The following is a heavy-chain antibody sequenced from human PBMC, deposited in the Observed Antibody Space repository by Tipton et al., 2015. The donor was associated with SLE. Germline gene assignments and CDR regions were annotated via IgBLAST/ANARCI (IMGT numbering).Heavy chain of an antibody. D-gene: IGHD2-15*01. CDR2: IYSGGST. Sequence: SLRLSCAASGFTFSSYAMSWVRRAPGKGLEWVSVIYSGGSTYYADSVKGRFTISRDNSKNTLYLQMNSLRAEDTAVYYCAKVGEYCSGGSCYSTFDYWGQGTLVTVSS. V-gene: IGHV3-23*03. J-gene: IGHJ4*02. CDR3: AKVGEYCSGGSCYSTFDY. CDR1: GFTFSSYA.